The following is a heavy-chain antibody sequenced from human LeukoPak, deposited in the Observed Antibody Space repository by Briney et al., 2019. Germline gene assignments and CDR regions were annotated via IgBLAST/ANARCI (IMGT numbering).Heavy chain of an antibody. D-gene: IGHD2-2*01. CDR1: GFTFSSYA. CDR2: ISYDGSNK. J-gene: IGHJ6*04. Sequence: GRSLRLSCAASGFTFSSYAMNRVRQAPGKGLEWVAVISYDGSNKYYADSVKGRFTISRDNSKNTLYLQMNSLRAEDTAVYYCARGVVPAAYYYYGMDLWGKGTTVTVSS. V-gene: IGHV3-30*04. CDR3: ARGVVPAAYYYYGMDL.